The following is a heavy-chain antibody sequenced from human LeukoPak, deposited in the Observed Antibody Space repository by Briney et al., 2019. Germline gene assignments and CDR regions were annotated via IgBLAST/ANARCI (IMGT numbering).Heavy chain of an antibody. Sequence: GGSLRLSCAASGVTFSSYWMSWVRQAPGKGLEWVANIKQGGSEKYYVDSVKGLFTISRDNANNSLYLQMNSLRAFDTAVYYCARSPSFGLVIVCYFDYWGQGTLVTVSS. CDR1: GVTFSSYW. CDR2: IKQGGSEK. D-gene: IGHD3/OR15-3a*01. J-gene: IGHJ4*02. V-gene: IGHV3-7*01. CDR3: ARSPSFGLVIVCYFDY.